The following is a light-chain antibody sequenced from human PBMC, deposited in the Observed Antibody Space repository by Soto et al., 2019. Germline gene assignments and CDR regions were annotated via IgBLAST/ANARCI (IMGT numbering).Light chain of an antibody. Sequence: DVVMTQSPLSLPVTLGQPASISCRSSQSLVHSDGNTYLNWFQQRPGQSPRRLIYKVSNRDSGVPDRFSGSGSGTDFTLKISRVEAEDLGVYYCMQRTHVPITFGQGTRLEIK. V-gene: IGKV2-30*02. CDR1: QSLVHSDGNTY. J-gene: IGKJ5*01. CDR3: MQRTHVPIT. CDR2: KVS.